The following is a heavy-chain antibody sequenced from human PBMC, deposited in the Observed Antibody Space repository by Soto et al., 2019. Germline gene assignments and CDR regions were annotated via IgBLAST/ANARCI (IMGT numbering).Heavy chain of an antibody. V-gene: IGHV4-59*01. D-gene: IGHD3-3*01. Sequence: SETLSLTCTVSGGSISSYYWSWIRQPPGKGLEWIGYIYYSGSTNYNPSLKSRVTISVDTSKNQFSLKLSSVTAADTAVYYCARGSNTIFGVVINWYFDYWGQGTLVTVSS. CDR2: IYYSGST. CDR3: ARGSNTIFGVVINWYFDY. J-gene: IGHJ4*02. CDR1: GGSISSYY.